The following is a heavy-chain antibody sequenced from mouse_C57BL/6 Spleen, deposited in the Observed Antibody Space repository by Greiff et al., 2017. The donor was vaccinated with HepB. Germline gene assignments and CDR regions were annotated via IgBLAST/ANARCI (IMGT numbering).Heavy chain of an antibody. CDR1: GYTFTSYW. CDR3: ARGTDYGNYVAWFAY. D-gene: IGHD2-1*01. Sequence: VQLQQSGAELVRPGSSVKLSCKASGYTFTSYWMHWVKQRPIQGLEWIGNIDPSDSETHYNQKFKDKATLTVDKSSSTAYMQLSSLTSEDSAVYYCARGTDYGNYVAWFAYWGQGTLVTVSA. V-gene: IGHV1-52*01. CDR2: IDPSDSET. J-gene: IGHJ3*01.